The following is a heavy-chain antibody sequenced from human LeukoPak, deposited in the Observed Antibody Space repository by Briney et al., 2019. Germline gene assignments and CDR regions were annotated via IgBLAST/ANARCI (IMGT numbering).Heavy chain of an antibody. D-gene: IGHD3-22*01. V-gene: IGHV1-24*01. CDR1: GYTLTELS. CDR3: ATTYYYDSSGPGGYYYGMDV. CDR2: FDPEDGET. J-gene: IGHJ6*02. Sequence: ASVKVSCKVSGYTLTELSMHWVRQAPGKGLEWMGGFDPEDGETIYAQKFQGRVTMTEDTSTGTAFMELSSLRSEDTAVYYCATTYYYDSSGPGGYYYGMDVWGQGTTVTVSS.